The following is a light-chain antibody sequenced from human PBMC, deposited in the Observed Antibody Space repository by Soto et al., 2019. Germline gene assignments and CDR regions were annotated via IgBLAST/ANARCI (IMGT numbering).Light chain of an antibody. J-gene: IGKJ5*01. CDR1: QSIGKH. CDR3: QQGYSSAIT. CDR2: YVS. Sequence: DIQMTHSPSSLSASLGDTVTITCRASQSIGKHLNWYQQKPGKAPNFLIYYVSNLQSGVPSRFSGSGSGTDFTLTINSLQPEDFATYYCQQGYSSAITFGQGTRLEIK. V-gene: IGKV1-39*01.